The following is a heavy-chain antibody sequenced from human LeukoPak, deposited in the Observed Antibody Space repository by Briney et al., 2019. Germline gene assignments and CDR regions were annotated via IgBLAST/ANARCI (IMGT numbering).Heavy chain of an antibody. Sequence: GGSLRLSCAASGFTFSSYGMHWVRQAPGKGLEWAAFIRYDGSNKYYADSVKGRFTISRDNSKNTLYLQMNSLRAEDTAVYYCAKAEFYYYGSGSYPDYWGQGTLVTVSS. J-gene: IGHJ4*02. D-gene: IGHD3-10*01. V-gene: IGHV3-30*02. CDR1: GFTFSSYG. CDR2: IRYDGSNK. CDR3: AKAEFYYYGSGSYPDY.